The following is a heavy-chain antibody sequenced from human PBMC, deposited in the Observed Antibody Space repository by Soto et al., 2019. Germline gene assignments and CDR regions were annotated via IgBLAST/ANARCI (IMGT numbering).Heavy chain of an antibody. J-gene: IGHJ6*02. CDR3: AKDRDWNYAFGMDV. D-gene: IGHD1-7*01. V-gene: IGHV3-30*18. CDR2: ISYDGSNK. Sequence: VGSLRLSCAASGFTFSSYGMHWVRQAPGKGLEWVAVISYDGSNKYYADSVKGRFTISRDNSKNTLYLQMNSLRAEDTAVYYCAKDRDWNYAFGMDVWGQGTTVTVSS. CDR1: GFTFSSYG.